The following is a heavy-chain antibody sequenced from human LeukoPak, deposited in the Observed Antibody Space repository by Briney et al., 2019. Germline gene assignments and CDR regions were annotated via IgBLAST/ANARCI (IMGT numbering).Heavy chain of an antibody. CDR2: IIPIFGTA. D-gene: IGHD3-10*01. CDR3: ARSLYGSGSYGY. V-gene: IGHV1-69*06. Sequence: SVTVSCKASGGTFSSYAISWVRQAPGQGLEWMGGIIPIFGTANYAQKLQGRVTITADKSTSTAYMELSSLRSEDTAVYYCARSLYGSGSYGYWGQGTLVTVSS. CDR1: GGTFSSYA. J-gene: IGHJ4*02.